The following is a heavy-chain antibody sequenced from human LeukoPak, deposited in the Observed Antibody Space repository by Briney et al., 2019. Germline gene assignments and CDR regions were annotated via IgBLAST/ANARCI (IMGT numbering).Heavy chain of an antibody. J-gene: IGHJ3*02. D-gene: IGHD6-6*01. Sequence: GASVKVSCKASGGTFSSYAISWVRQAPGQGLEWMGGIIPIFGTANYAQKFQDRVTITADESTSTAYMELSSLRSEDTAVYYCARILWYSSSSPHDDAFDIWGQGTMVTVSS. V-gene: IGHV1-69*13. CDR2: IIPIFGTA. CDR1: GGTFSSYA. CDR3: ARILWYSSSSPHDDAFDI.